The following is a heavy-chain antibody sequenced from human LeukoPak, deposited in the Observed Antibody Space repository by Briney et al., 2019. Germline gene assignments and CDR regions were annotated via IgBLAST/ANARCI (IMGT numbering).Heavy chain of an antibody. CDR3: ARVVQAAKNYYYSCYMDV. CDR2: ISSNGGST. D-gene: IGHD2-2*01. J-gene: IGHJ6*03. CDR1: GFTFSSYA. V-gene: IGHV3-64*01. Sequence: QAGGSLRLSCAASGFTFSSYAMHWGRQAPGKGLEYVSAISSNGGSTYYANSVKGRFTISRDNFKNTLYLQMGSLRAEDMAVYYCARVVQAAKNYYYSCYMDVWGKGTTVTVSS.